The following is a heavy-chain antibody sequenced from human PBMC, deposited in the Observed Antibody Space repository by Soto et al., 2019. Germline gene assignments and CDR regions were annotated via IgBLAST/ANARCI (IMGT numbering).Heavy chain of an antibody. J-gene: IGHJ3*02. CDR3: AKDGAWIQLWFDAFDI. Sequence: QVQLVESGGGVVQPGRSLRLSCAASGFTFSSYGMHWVRQAPGKGLEWVAVISYDGSNKYYADSVKGRFTISRDNSKNXLYLQMNSLRAEDTAVYYCAKDGAWIQLWFDAFDIWGQGTMVTVSS. CDR2: ISYDGSNK. V-gene: IGHV3-30*18. CDR1: GFTFSSYG. D-gene: IGHD5-18*01.